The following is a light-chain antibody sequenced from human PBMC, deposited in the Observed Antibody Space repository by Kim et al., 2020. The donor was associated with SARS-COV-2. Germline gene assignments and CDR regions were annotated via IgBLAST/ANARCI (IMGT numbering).Light chain of an antibody. CDR1: QGGCSHF. Sequence: SPGGRSPLLCRTSQGGCSHFLARYQQKPGQAPRLLIYSVSNRATGIPSRVSGSGSGTGFTLTISRLEPEDFAMYYCQEYGIAPPDTCGKGTRLEI. J-gene: IGKJ2*01. CDR3: QEYGIAPPDT. V-gene: IGKV3-20*01. CDR2: SVS.